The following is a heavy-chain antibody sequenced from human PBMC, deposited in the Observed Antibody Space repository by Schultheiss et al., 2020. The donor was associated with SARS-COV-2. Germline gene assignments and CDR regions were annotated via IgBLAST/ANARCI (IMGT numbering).Heavy chain of an antibody. Sequence: GGSLRLSCAASGFTFSSSWMMWLRQAPGKGLEWVANIKPDGSEKYYVDSVKGRFTISRDNAKNSLYLQMNSLRAEDTAVYYCARDYIYCSGGSCPWYYGMDVWGQGTTVTVSS. CDR1: GFTFSSSW. CDR3: ARDYIYCSGGSCPWYYGMDV. J-gene: IGHJ6*02. CDR2: IKPDGSEK. D-gene: IGHD2-15*01. V-gene: IGHV3-7*01.